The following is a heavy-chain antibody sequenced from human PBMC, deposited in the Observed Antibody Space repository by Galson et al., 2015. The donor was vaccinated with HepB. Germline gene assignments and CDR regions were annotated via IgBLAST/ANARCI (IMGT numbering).Heavy chain of an antibody. D-gene: IGHD3-9*01. CDR3: AKGTVFDWLLKFEY. J-gene: IGHJ4*02. CDR1: GFTFRTFA. Sequence: SLRLSCAASGFTFRTFAMSWVRHTPGKGLECVSVLSNGGNNNYYAGSVKGRFTISRDNSKNTLSLQMNSLRAEDTAVYYCAKGTVFDWLLKFEYWGQGALVTVSS. CDR2: LSNGGNNN. V-gene: IGHV3-23*03.